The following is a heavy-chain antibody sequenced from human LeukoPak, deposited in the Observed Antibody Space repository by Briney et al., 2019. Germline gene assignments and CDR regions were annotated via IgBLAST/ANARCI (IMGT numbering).Heavy chain of an antibody. CDR3: ARGGSHAVALAF. CDR2: IIPILGIA. Sequence: SVKVSCKASGGTFSSYAISWVRQAPGQGLEWMGMIIPILGIANYAQKFQGRVTITADKSTSTAYMELSSLRSEDTAVYYCARGGSHAVALAFWGQGTLVTVSS. V-gene: IGHV1-69*04. D-gene: IGHD4-23*01. CDR1: GGTFSSYA. J-gene: IGHJ4*02.